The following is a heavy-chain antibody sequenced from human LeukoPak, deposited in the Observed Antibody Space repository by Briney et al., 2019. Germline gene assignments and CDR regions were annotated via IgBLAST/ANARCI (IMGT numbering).Heavy chain of an antibody. D-gene: IGHD6-13*01. CDR3: ARPRIAAAGNVYYMDV. Sequence: NRGESLQISCKRPDSSFTSYWIGWVRQLPGKGLEWMGIIYPGDSDTRYSPSFQGQVTISADKSISTAYLQWSSLKASDTAMYYCARPRIAAAGNVYYMDVWGEGTTVTVSS. CDR1: DSSFTSYW. J-gene: IGHJ6*03. V-gene: IGHV5-51*01. CDR2: IYPGDSDT.